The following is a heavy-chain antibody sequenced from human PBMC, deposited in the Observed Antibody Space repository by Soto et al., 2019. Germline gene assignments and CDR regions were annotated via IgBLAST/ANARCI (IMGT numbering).Heavy chain of an antibody. V-gene: IGHV3-23*01. D-gene: IGHD7-27*01. CDR2: VSIGGST. CDR1: GFTFSSYA. Sequence: EVQLLESGGGLVQPEASLRLSCAGSGFTFSSYAMGWVRQGPGKGLEWVAVVSIGGSTHYEDDVGSGFSITSEDYNNKPAPQKNSRTAQDEAVYFYSTRRGATGEFDVWGQGALVTVSS. J-gene: IGHJ4*02. CDR3: STRRGATGEFDV.